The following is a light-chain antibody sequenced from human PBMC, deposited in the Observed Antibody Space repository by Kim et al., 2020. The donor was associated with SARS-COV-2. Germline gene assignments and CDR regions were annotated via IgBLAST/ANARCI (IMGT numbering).Light chain of an antibody. CDR3: QQYGSS. CDR2: GAS. V-gene: IGKV3-20*01. Sequence: TLSLSPGERATLSCRISQSVSSSYLAWYHQKPGQAPRLLIYGASSRATGIPDRFSGSGSGTNFTLTISRLEPEDFAVYFCQQYGSSFGQGTKLEI. J-gene: IGKJ2*01. CDR1: QSVSSSY.